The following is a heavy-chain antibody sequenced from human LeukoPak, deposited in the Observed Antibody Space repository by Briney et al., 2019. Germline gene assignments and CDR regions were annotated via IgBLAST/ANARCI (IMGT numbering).Heavy chain of an antibody. V-gene: IGHV1-69*13. D-gene: IGHD2-2*01. J-gene: IGHJ3*02. CDR1: GGTFSSYA. CDR2: IIPIFGTA. Sequence: ASVKVSCKASGGTFSSYAISWVRQAPGQGLEWMGGIIPIFGTANYARKFQGRVTITADESTSTAYMELSSLRSEDTAVYYCASRTGDCSSTSCYVFGAFDIWGQGTMVTVSS. CDR3: ASRTGDCSSTSCYVFGAFDI.